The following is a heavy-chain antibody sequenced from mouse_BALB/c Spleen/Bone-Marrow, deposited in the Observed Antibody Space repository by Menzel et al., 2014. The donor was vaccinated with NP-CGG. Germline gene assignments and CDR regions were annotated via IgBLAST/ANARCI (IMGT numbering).Heavy chain of an antibody. CDR1: GCTFTYYT. Sequence: VQLQQSGAEVARPGASVKMSCKASGCTFTYYTMQRVKQRTGQGLEWIGYIKPSSGSANYNQNFKDKATLTADKSSSTAYMQLTSLTSEDSAVYYFARGGTRYYFDYWGQGTTLTVSS. V-gene: IGHV1-4*01. D-gene: IGHD3-3*01. J-gene: IGHJ2*01. CDR3: ARGGTRYYFDY. CDR2: IKPSSGSA.